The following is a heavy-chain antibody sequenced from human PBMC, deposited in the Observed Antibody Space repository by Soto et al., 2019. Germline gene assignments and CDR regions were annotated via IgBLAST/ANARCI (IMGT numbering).Heavy chain of an antibody. V-gene: IGHV3-30*18. J-gene: IGHJ4*02. CDR1: GFTFSSYG. Sequence: GGSLRLSCAASGFTFSSYGMHWVRQAPGKGLEWVAVISYDGSNKYYADSVKGRFTISRDNSKNTLYLQMNSLRAEDTAVYYCAKQDDYGGTLGYWGQGTLVTVSS. CDR3: AKQDDYGGTLGY. D-gene: IGHD4-17*01. CDR2: ISYDGSNK.